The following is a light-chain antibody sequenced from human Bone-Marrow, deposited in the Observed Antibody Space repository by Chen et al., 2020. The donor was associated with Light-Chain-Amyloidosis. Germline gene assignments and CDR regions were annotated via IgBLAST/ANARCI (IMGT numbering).Light chain of an antibody. V-gene: IGLV3-25*03. CDR2: RDT. Sequence: SYELTQPPSVSSSPGQTARITCSGDDLPTKYAYWYHQKPGQAPVLVIHRDTERPSGISERFSGSSSGTTATLTISGVQAEDEADYHCQSADSSGTYEVIFGGGTKLTGL. CDR3: QSADSSGTYEVI. CDR1: DLPTKY. J-gene: IGLJ2*01.